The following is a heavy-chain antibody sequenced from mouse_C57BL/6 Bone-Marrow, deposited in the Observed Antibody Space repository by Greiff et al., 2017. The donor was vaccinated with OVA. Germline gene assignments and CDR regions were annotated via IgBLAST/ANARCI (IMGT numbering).Heavy chain of an antibody. J-gene: IGHJ3*01. Sequence: EVQLQQSGPELVKPGASVKMSCKASGYTFTDYNMHWVKQSHGKSLEWIGYINPNNGGTSYNQKFKGKATLTVNTSSSTAYMELRSLTSEDSAVYYCARGDYSNSRFAYWGQGTLVTVSA. V-gene: IGHV1-22*01. CDR2: INPNNGGT. D-gene: IGHD2-5*01. CDR3: ARGDYSNSRFAY. CDR1: GYTFTDYN.